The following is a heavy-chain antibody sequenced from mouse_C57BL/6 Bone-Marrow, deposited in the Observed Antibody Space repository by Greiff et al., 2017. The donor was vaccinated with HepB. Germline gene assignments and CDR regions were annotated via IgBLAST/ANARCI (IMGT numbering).Heavy chain of an antibody. Sequence: EVKLQESGGGLVQPKGSLKLSCAASGFSFNTYAMNWVRQAPGKGLEWVARIRSKSNNYATYYADSVKDRFTISRDDSESMLYLQMNNLKTEDTAMYYCVRQRYYYGSSSWYFDYWGQGTTLTVSS. CDR1: GFSFNTYA. D-gene: IGHD1-1*01. V-gene: IGHV10-1*01. CDR3: VRQRYYYGSSSWYFDY. J-gene: IGHJ2*01. CDR2: IRSKSNNYAT.